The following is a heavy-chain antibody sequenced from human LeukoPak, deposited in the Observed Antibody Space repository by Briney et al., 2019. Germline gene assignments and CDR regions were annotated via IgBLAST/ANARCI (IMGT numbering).Heavy chain of an antibody. CDR1: GFTFSTYA. D-gene: IGHD3-3*01. CDR3: AKYIKPGSLIRGDAFDI. J-gene: IGHJ3*02. V-gene: IGHV3-23*01. CDR2: ISGSGGST. Sequence: GGSLRLSCAASGFTFSTYAMSWVRQAPGKGLEWVSAISGSGGSTCYADSVKGRFTISRDNSKNTLYLQMNSLRAEDTAVYYCAKYIKPGSLIRGDAFDIWGQGTMVTVSS.